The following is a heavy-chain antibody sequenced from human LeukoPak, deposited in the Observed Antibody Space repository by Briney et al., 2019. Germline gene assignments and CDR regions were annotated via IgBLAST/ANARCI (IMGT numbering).Heavy chain of an antibody. D-gene: IGHD3-10*01. CDR3: ARPRSGSSGLDFDY. CDR1: GGSISSGGYY. V-gene: IGHV4-31*03. Sequence: NPSQTLSLTCTVSGGSISSGGYYWSWIRQHPGKGLEWIGYIYYSGSTYYNPSLKSRVTISVDTSKNQFSLKLSSVTAADTAAYYCARPRSGSSGLDFDYWGQGTLVTVSS. CDR2: IYYSGST. J-gene: IGHJ4*02.